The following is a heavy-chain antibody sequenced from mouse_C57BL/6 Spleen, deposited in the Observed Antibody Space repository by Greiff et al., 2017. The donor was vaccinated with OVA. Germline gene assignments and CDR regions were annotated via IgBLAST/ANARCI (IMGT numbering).Heavy chain of an antibody. V-gene: IGHV7-3*01. D-gene: IGHD4-1*01. Sequence: EVKLVESGGGLVQPGGSLSLSCAASGFTFTDYYMSWVRQPPGKALEWLGFIRNKANGYTTESSASVKGRFTISRDNSQSILYLQMNALRAEDSATDYCARQLTGTGYFDDWGQGTTLTVAS. CDR1: GFTFTDYY. J-gene: IGHJ2*01. CDR3: ARQLTGTGYFDD. CDR2: IRNKANGYTT.